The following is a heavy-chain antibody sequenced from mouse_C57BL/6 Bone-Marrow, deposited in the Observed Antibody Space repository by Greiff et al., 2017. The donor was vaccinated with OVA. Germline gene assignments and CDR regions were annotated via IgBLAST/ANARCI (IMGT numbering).Heavy chain of an antibody. J-gene: IGHJ3*01. Sequence: DVHLVESGGDLVKPGGSLKLSCAASGFTFSSYGMSWVRQTPDKRLEWVATISSGGSYTYYPDSVKGRFTISRDNAKNTLYLQMSSLKSEDTAMYYCARGGYEDWFAYWGQGTLVTVSA. CDR2: ISSGGSYT. D-gene: IGHD3-1*01. CDR3: ARGGYEDWFAY. CDR1: GFTFSSYG. V-gene: IGHV5-6*01.